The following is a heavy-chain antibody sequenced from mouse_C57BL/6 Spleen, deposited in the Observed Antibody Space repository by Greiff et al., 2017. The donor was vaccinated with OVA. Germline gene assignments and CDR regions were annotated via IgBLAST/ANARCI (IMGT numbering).Heavy chain of an antibody. D-gene: IGHD4-1*01. CDR2: IYPRSGNT. CDR3: ARSANWAYFDY. CDR1: GYTFTSYG. V-gene: IGHV1-81*01. Sequence: VKLKQSGAELARPGASVKLSCTASGYTFTSYGISWVKQRTGQGLEWIGEIYPRSGNTYYNEKFKGKATLTADKSSSTAYMELRSLTSEDSAVYFCARSANWAYFDYWGQGTTLTVSS. J-gene: IGHJ2*01.